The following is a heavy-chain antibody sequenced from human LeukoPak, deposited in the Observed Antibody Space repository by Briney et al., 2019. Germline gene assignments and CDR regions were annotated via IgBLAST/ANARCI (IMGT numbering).Heavy chain of an antibody. CDR3: ASFSITGTR. CDR2: IYYSGST. J-gene: IGHJ4*02. V-gene: IGHV4-59*08. D-gene: IGHD1-7*01. Sequence: SETLSLTCTVSGGSISSYYWSWIRQPPGKGLEWIGYIYYSGSTNYNPSLKSRVTISVDTSKNQFSLKLSSVTAADTAVYYCASFSITGTRWGQGTLVTVSS. CDR1: GGSISSYY.